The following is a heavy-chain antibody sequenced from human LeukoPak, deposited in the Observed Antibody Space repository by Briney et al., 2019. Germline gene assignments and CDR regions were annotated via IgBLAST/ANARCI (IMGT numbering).Heavy chain of an antibody. D-gene: IGHD6-19*01. CDR3: AKGGVAVAGTPAEYFQH. Sequence: GGSLRLSCAVSGFPFSIYEMNWVRQAPGKGLEWVAFIRYDGSNKYYADSVKGRFTISRDNSKNTLYLQMNSLRAEDTAVYYCAKGGVAVAGTPAEYFQHWGQGTLVTVSS. V-gene: IGHV3-30*02. J-gene: IGHJ1*01. CDR2: IRYDGSNK. CDR1: GFPFSIYE.